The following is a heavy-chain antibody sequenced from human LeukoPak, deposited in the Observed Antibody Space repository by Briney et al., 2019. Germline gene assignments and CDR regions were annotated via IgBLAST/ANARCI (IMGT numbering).Heavy chain of an antibody. CDR2: IRYDGSNK. V-gene: IGHV3-30*02. CDR1: GFTFSSYG. J-gene: IGHJ4*02. D-gene: IGHD6-13*01. Sequence: PGGSLRLSCAASGFTFSSYGMHWVRQAPGKGLEWVAFIRYDGSNKYYADSVKGRFTISRDNSKNTLYLQMNSLRAEDTAVYYCAKGVYRYSSSWYGGFFDYWGQGTLVTVSS. CDR3: AKGVYRYSSSWYGGFFDY.